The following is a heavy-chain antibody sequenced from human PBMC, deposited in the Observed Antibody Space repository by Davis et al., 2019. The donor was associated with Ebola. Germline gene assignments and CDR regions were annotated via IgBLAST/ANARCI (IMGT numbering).Heavy chain of an antibody. J-gene: IGHJ4*02. D-gene: IGHD3-3*01. V-gene: IGHV4-59*12. CDR1: GGSFSGYY. CDR3: ARDPTYYDFWSGYFDY. Sequence: SETLSLTCAVYGGSFSGYYWSWIRQPPGKGLEWIGYIYYSGSTNYNPSLKSRVTISVDKSKNQFSLKLSSVTAADTAVYYCARDPTYYDFWSGYFDYWGQGTLVTVSS. CDR2: IYYSGST.